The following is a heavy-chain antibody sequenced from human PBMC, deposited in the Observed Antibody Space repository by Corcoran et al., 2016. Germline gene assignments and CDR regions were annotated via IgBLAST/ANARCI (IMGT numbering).Heavy chain of an antibody. CDR2: IYPGDSDT. J-gene: IGHJ1*01. Sequence: EVQLVQSGAEVKKPGESLKISCKGSGYSFTSYWIGWVRQMPGKGLEWMGIIYPGDSDTRYSPSFHGQVTISADKSISTAYLQWSSLKASDTAMYYCARQRGGYCRGGSCYRTAEYFQHWGQGTLVTVSS. CDR1: GYSFTSYW. CDR3: ARQRGGYCRGGSCYRTAEYFQH. D-gene: IGHD2-15*01. V-gene: IGHV5-51*01.